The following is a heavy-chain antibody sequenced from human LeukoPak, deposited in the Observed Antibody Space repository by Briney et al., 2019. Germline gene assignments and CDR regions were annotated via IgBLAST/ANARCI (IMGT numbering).Heavy chain of an antibody. CDR1: GFSFSTYT. CDR2: MSSDGNDK. CDR3: AREGHYDILTGYSPVEYYYYYMDV. D-gene: IGHD3-9*01. V-gene: IGHV3-30*04. J-gene: IGHJ6*03. Sequence: PGGSLRLSCAASGFSFSTYTLHWVRQAPGKGLEWVAVMSSDGNDKHYAASVKGRFTISRDNSKTTVYLQMNSLRAEDTALYYCAREGHYDILTGYSPVEYYYYYMDVWGKGTTVTVSS.